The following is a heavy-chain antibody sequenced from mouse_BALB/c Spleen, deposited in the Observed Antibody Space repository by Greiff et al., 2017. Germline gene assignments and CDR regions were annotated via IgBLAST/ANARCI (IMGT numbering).Heavy chain of an antibody. CDR2: ISDGGSYT. D-gene: IGHD2-2*01. Sequence: EVKVEESGGGLVKPGGSLKLSCAASGFTFSDYYMYWVRQTPEKRLEWVATISDGGSYTYYPDSVKGRFTISRDNAKNNLYLQMSSLKSEDTAMYYCARGDYGYDVVDYWGQGTTLTVSS. J-gene: IGHJ2*01. V-gene: IGHV5-4*02. CDR1: GFTFSDYY. CDR3: ARGDYGYDVVDY.